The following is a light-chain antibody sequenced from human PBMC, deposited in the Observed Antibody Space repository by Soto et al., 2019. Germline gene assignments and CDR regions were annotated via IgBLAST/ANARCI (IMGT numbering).Light chain of an antibody. Sequence: QSVLTQPASVFGSPGQSITFSCTGTSSDVGGYNFVSWYQQHPGKAPKLMIYEVSSQPSGVSNRFSGSKSGNTASLTISGLQPEDEADYYCSSYTTSSTVVFGTGTKLTVL. V-gene: IGLV2-14*03. CDR3: SSYTTSSTVV. J-gene: IGLJ1*01. CDR1: SSDVGGYNF. CDR2: EVS.